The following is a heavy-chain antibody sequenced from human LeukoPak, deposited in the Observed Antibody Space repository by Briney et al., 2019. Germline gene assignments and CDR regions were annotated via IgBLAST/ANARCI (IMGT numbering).Heavy chain of an antibody. V-gene: IGHV3-74*01. CDR3: ARAPGGTYSFDM. Sequence: GGTLRLTCAAPGFTFRNYLLHWVRQAPGQGLAWVSRVKTDGSSTTYADSVKGRFTISRDNAKNTLYLQMNRLRAEDTAVYYCARAPGGTYSFDMWGPGTMVTVPS. D-gene: IGHD1-1*01. CDR2: VKTDGSST. J-gene: IGHJ3*02. CDR1: GFTFRNYL.